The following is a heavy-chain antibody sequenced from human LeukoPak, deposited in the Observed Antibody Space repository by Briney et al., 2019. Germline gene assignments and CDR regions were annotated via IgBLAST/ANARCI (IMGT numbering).Heavy chain of an antibody. CDR3: AREAFYYFDY. Sequence: SETLSLTCAVSGGSISSSYYWSWIRQPPGKGLEWIGYIYYSGSTNYNPSLKSRVTISVDTSKNQFSLKLSSVTAADTAVYYCAREAFYYFDYWGQGTLVTVSS. V-gene: IGHV4-61*01. J-gene: IGHJ4*02. CDR1: GGSISSSYY. CDR2: IYYSGST.